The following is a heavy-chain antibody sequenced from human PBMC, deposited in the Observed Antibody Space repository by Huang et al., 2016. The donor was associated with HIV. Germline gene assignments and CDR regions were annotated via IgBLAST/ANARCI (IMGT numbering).Heavy chain of an antibody. J-gene: IGHJ3*02. V-gene: IGHV1-8*03. Sequence: QVQLVQSGAEVTKPGASVKVSCKGSGYSFTDDDINWVRQATGQGLEWMGWMNPGNGDKGYAQKFQGRVTFSRNTSVNTAYMERSSLRSDDTAVYYCARAGSGWALDAFDIWGQGTVVIVSS. CDR1: GYSFTDDD. CDR3: ARAGSGWALDAFDI. CDR2: MNPGNGDK. D-gene: IGHD6-19*01.